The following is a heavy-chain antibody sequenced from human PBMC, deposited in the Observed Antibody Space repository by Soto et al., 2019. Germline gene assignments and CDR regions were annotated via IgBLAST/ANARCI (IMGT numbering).Heavy chain of an antibody. V-gene: IGHV1-69*13. CDR1: GGTFSSYA. Sequence: SVKVSCKASGGTFSSYAISWVRQAPGQGLEWMGGIIPIFGTANYAQKFQGRVTITADESTSTAYMELSSLRSEDTAVYYCARGQLHNYYYYYGMDVWGQGTTVTVSS. CDR2: IIPIFGTA. D-gene: IGHD6-6*01. CDR3: ARGQLHNYYYYYGMDV. J-gene: IGHJ6*02.